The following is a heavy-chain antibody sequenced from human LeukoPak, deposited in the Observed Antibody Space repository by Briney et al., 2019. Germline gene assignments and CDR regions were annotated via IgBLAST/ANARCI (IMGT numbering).Heavy chain of an antibody. CDR3: ARDRPGIAAGWMAKNWFDP. V-gene: IGHV1-2*02. CDR2: INPNSGGT. J-gene: IGHJ5*02. Sequence: ASVKVSCKASGYTFTGYYMHWVRQAPGQGLEWMGWINPNSGGTNYAQKFQGRVTMTRDTSISTAYMELSRLRPDDTAVYYCARDRPGIAAGWMAKNWFDPWGQGTLVTVSS. D-gene: IGHD6-13*01. CDR1: GYTFTGYY.